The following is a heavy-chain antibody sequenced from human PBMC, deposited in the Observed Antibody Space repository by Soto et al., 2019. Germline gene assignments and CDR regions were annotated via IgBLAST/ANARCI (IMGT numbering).Heavy chain of an antibody. J-gene: IGHJ6*02. CDR2: IIPILGIA. CDR1: GGTFSSYT. D-gene: IGHD3-10*01. CDR3: ASLMSSGYYYGMDV. V-gene: IGHV1-69*02. Sequence: QVQLVQSWAEVKKPGSSVKVSCKASGGTFSSYTISWVRQAPGQGLEWMGRIIPILGIANYAQKFQGRVTITADKSTSTAYMELSSLRSEDTAVYYCASLMSSGYYYGMDVWGQGTTVTVSS.